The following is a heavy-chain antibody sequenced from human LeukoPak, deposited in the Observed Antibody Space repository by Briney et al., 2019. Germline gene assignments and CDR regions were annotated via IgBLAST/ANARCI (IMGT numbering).Heavy chain of an antibody. V-gene: IGHV4-59*01. D-gene: IGHD6-19*01. J-gene: IGHJ4*02. CDR2: IYYSGSA. CDR1: GGSFSSYY. CDR3: ARARGSSGWSGY. Sequence: SETLSLTCTVSGGSFSSYYWSWIRQPPGKGLEWIGYIYYSGSANYNPSLQSRVTISLDTSKNQFSLNLSSVTAADTAVYYCARARGSSGWSGYWGRGTLVTVSS.